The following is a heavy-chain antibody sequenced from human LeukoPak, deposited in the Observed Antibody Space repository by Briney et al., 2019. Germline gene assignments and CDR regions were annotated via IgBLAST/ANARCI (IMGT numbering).Heavy chain of an antibody. J-gene: IGHJ5*02. CDR2: INPNSGGT. CDR1: GYTFTGYY. D-gene: IGHD4-17*01. Sequence: ASVKVSCKASGYTFTGYYMHWVRQAPGQGLEWMGWINPNSGGTNYAQKFQGWVTMTRDTSISTAHMELSRLRSDDTAVYYCARVHGDYEGSWFDPWGQGTLVTVSS. CDR3: ARVHGDYEGSWFDP. V-gene: IGHV1-2*04.